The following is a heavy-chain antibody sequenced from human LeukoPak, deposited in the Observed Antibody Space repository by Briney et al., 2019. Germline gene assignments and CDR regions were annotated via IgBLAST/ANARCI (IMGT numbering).Heavy chain of an antibody. CDR2: IYYNGNT. CDR1: GGSIRSSSYY. Sequence: SETLSLTCTVSGGSIRSSSYYWGWVRQAPGKGLEWIGSIYYNGNTHYNPALKSRVTISVDMSENQFSLKLSSVTAADTALYFCAREGVSSSWYWADIAVPGYNWFDPWGQGTLVTVSS. D-gene: IGHD3-22*01. CDR3: AREGVSSSWYWADIAVPGYNWFDP. J-gene: IGHJ5*02. V-gene: IGHV4-39*07.